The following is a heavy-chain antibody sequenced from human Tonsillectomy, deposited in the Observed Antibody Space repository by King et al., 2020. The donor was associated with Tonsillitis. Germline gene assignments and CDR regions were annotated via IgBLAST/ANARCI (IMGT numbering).Heavy chain of an antibody. D-gene: IGHD6-13*01. V-gene: IGHV1-46*01. J-gene: IGHJ5*02. CDR1: GYASTTYY. Sequence: QLVQSGAEVKKPGASVELSCKASGYASTTYYVQWVRQAPGQGLEWMGIINPSGSSATYAQKFQDRVTMTRDTSTRTVYMQLSSLRSEDTAIYFCAGGWYSSRWSDNWFDPWGQGTLVTVS. CDR3: AGGWYSSRWSDNWFDP. CDR2: INPSGSSA.